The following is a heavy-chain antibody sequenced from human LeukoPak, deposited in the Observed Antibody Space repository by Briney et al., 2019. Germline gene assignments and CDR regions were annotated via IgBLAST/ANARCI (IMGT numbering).Heavy chain of an antibody. CDR2: VSGRDTST. J-gene: IGHJ4*02. D-gene: IGHD5-18*01. V-gene: IGHV3-23*01. CDR1: GFTFSNYA. Sequence: HAGGSLRLSCAASGFTFSNYAMSWVRQAPGKGLEWVSAVSGRDTSTYYTDSVKGRFTISRDNAKNSLYLQMNSLRAEDTAVYYCARAGAMVTMEALSYWGQGTLVTVSS. CDR3: ARAGAMVTMEALSY.